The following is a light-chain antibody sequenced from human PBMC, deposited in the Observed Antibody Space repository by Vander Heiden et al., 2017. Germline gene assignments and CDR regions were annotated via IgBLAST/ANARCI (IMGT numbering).Light chain of an antibody. Sequence: QSALTQPASVSGSPGQSIPISCTATTTDVGTHYYVSWYQQHPGKAPHLIIYDVSDRPSGVSNRFSGSKSGNTASLTISGLQADDEADYYCSLYTSSSSPVFGGGTKLTVL. CDR2: DVS. CDR1: TTDVGTHYY. V-gene: IGLV2-14*03. J-gene: IGLJ3*02. CDR3: SLYTSSSSPV.